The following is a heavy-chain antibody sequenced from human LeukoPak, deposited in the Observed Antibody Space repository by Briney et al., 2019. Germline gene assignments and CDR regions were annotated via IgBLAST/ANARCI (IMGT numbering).Heavy chain of an antibody. J-gene: IGHJ4*02. V-gene: IGHV4-31*03. CDR2: IYYSGST. Sequence: SQALPLTCTVSGGSISSGGYYWSWIRQHPGKGLEWIGYIYYSGSTYYNPSLKSRVTISVDTSKNQFSLKLSSVTAADTAVYYCARSPVDYPTYWGQGTLVTASS. CDR1: GGSISSGGYY. CDR3: ARSPVDYPTY. D-gene: IGHD3/OR15-3a*01.